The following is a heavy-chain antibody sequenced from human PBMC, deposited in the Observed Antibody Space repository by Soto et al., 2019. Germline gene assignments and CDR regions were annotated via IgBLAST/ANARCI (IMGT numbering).Heavy chain of an antibody. V-gene: IGHV3-30*18. Sequence: QVQLVESGGGVVQPGRSLRLSCAASGFTFSRYGMHWVRQAPGKGLEWLAFTSYDGSNKFYADSVKSRFTISRDNSENTLYLQMNGLRVEDTAMYYCAKEDLFHPFDYWGQGTLVTVSS. J-gene: IGHJ4*02. CDR3: AKEDLFHPFDY. CDR2: TSYDGSNK. CDR1: GFTFSRYG. D-gene: IGHD3-10*01.